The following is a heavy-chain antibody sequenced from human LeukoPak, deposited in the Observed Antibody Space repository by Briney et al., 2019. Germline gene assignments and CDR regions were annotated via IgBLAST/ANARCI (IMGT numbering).Heavy chain of an antibody. V-gene: IGHV3-74*01. Sequence: PGGSLRLSCAASGFTFSSYWMHWVRQAPGKGLVWVSRINSDGSSTSYADSVKGRFTISRDNAKNTLYLQMNSLRAEDTAVYYCAKDRFWLPVEMATILDYWGQGTLVTVSS. CDR1: GFTFSSYW. CDR3: AKDRFWLPVEMATILDY. D-gene: IGHD5-24*01. CDR2: INSDGSST. J-gene: IGHJ4*02.